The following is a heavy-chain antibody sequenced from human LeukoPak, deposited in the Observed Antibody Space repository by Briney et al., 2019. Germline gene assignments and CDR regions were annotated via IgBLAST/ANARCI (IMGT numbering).Heavy chain of an antibody. CDR3: ARGYGSGSYSPVY. CDR2: IKQDGSEK. Sequence: GGSLRLSCAASGFTFSSYWMSWVRQAPGKGLEWVANIKQDGSEKYYVDSVKGRFTISRDNAKNSLYLQMNSLRAEDTAVYYCARGYGSGSYSPVYWGQGTLVTVSS. V-gene: IGHV3-7*01. CDR1: GFTFSSYW. J-gene: IGHJ4*02. D-gene: IGHD3-10*01.